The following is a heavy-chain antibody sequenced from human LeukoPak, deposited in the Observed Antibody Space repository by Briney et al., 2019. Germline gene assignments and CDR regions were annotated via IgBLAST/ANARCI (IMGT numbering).Heavy chain of an antibody. CDR3: ARTREYSSTWFFPPFDP. Sequence: VASVKVSCKASGYTFTGYYMHWVRQAPGQGLEWMGWINPNSGGTNYAQKFQGRVTLTRDPSISTAYMELTGLTSNDTGVYYCARTREYSSTWFFPPFDPWGQGTLVTVSS. D-gene: IGHD6-13*01. V-gene: IGHV1-2*02. J-gene: IGHJ5*02. CDR1: GYTFTGYY. CDR2: INPNSGGT.